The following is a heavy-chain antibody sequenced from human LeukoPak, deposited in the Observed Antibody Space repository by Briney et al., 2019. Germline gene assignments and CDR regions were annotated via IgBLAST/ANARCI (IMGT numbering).Heavy chain of an antibody. CDR2: IDPSDSLT. V-gene: IGHV5-10-1*01. CDR1: GYSFTTCW. J-gene: IGHJ3*02. CDR3: ARHPSVYYGLDLKGFDM. D-gene: IGHD3-10*01. Sequence: GESLKISCQCSGYSFTTCWVIWVRQMPGKGLEYVGRIDPSDSLTNFSPSFQGHVTISADKSINTAYLQWSSLEASDTAMYYCARHPSVYYGLDLKGFDMWGQGTMVTVSS.